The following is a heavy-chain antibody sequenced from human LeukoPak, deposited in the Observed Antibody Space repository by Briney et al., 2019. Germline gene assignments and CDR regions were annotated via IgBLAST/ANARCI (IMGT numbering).Heavy chain of an antibody. J-gene: IGHJ4*02. CDR3: ARGLGDCSGGSCYAFDY. V-gene: IGHV4-39*07. D-gene: IGHD2-15*01. CDR2: IYYSGST. Sequence: SETLSLTCTVSGGSISSSSYYWGWIRQPPGKGLEWIGSIYYSGSTYYNPSLKSLVTISVDTSKNQFSLKLSSVTAADTAVYYCARGLGDCSGGSCYAFDYWGQGTLVTVSS. CDR1: GGSISSSSYY.